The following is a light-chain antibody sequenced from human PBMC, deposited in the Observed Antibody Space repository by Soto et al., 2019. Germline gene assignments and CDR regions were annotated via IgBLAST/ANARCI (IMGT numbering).Light chain of an antibody. CDR2: EVS. CDR3: NSYTSTNTCV. Sequence: QSVLTAPASVSGPTGQSITISCTETSSDVGSYNYVSWYQQHPGKAPKLMIYEVSNRPSGVSNRFSGSNSDNTASLTISGLQAEDEADYYCNSYTSTNTCVFGTGTKV. CDR1: SSDVGSYNY. J-gene: IGLJ1*01. V-gene: IGLV2-14*01.